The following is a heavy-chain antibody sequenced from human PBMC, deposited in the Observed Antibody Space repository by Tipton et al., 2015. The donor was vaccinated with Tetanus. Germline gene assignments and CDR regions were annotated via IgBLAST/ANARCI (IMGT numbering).Heavy chain of an antibody. J-gene: IGHJ1*01. V-gene: IGHV3-7*01. CDR3: ASWEYFQD. CDR2: IKEDGSVK. Sequence: LSLTCAASGFTFSSYWMSWVRQAPGKGLEWVANIKEDGSVKYYVDSVKGRFTISRDNAKNSLYLQMNSLRAEDTAMYYCASWEYFQDWGQGTLVTVSS. CDR1: GFTFSSYW.